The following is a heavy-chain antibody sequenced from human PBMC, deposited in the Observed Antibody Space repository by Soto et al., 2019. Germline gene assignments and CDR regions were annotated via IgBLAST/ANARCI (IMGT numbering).Heavy chain of an antibody. CDR1: GGPRISKKNN. CDR2: LYYTGTT. J-gene: IGHJ1*01. CDR3: ARSRYYDCCIDL. Sequence: GGPRISKKNNFGWIRQPPGKGLEGIGSLYYTGTTYYNSSLKSRVTISADKSQNQFSLRLSSVTAADTAVYFCARSRYYDCCIDLWGLGTPVTVSS. D-gene: IGHD3-9*01. V-gene: IGHV4-39*07.